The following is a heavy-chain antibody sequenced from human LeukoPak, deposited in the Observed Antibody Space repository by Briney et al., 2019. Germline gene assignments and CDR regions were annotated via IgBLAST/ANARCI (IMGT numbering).Heavy chain of an antibody. Sequence: KPSETPSLTCTVSGGSISRYYWGWIRQPPGEGLEWIGDIYYSGSTNYNPSLKSRVTISVDTSKNQFSLKLSSVTAADTAVYYCARSRPTYYYDSSGTNFDYWGRGTLVTVSS. V-gene: IGHV4-59*08. D-gene: IGHD3-22*01. CDR2: IYYSGST. CDR1: GGSISRYY. CDR3: ARSRPTYYYDSSGTNFDY. J-gene: IGHJ4*02.